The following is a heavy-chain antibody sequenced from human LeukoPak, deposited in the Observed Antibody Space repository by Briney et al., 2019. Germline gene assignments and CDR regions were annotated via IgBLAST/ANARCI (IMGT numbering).Heavy chain of an antibody. V-gene: IGHV1-69*13. J-gene: IGHJ4*02. D-gene: IGHD5-24*01. CDR2: IIPIFGTA. CDR1: GGTFSSYA. Sequence: SVNVSCKASGGTFSSYAISWVRQAPGQGLEWMGGIIPIFGTANYAQKFQGRVTITADESTSTAYMELSSLRSEDTAVYYCARDPREMATAPFGYYFDCWGQGTLVTVSS. CDR3: ARDPREMATAPFGYYFDC.